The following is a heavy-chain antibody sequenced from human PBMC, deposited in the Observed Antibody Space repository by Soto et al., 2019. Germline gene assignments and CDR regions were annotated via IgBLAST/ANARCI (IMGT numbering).Heavy chain of an antibody. Sequence: GGSLRLSCAASGFTFSSYAMHWVRQAPGKGLEWVAVISYDGSNKYYADSVKGRFTISRDNSKNTLYLQMNSLRAEDTAVYYCARDRRVRDSYDTYYFDYWGQGTLVTVSS. CDR3: ARDRRVRDSYDTYYFDY. V-gene: IGHV3-30-3*01. J-gene: IGHJ4*02. D-gene: IGHD5-18*01. CDR1: GFTFSSYA. CDR2: ISYDGSNK.